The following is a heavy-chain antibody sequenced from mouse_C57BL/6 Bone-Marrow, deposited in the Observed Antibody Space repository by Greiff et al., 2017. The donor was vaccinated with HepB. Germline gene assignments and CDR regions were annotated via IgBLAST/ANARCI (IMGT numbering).Heavy chain of an antibody. CDR1: GYAFSSSW. V-gene: IGHV1-82*01. CDR2: IYPGDGDT. D-gene: IGHD2-2*01. Sequence: VQLQQSGPELVKPGASVKISCKASGYAFSSSWMNWVKQRPGKGLEWIGRIYPGDGDTNYNGKFKSKATLTVDTSSSTAYMQLSSLTSEDSAVYYCAKGLLWLRRDYYAMDYWGQGTSVTVSS. J-gene: IGHJ4*01. CDR3: AKGLLWLRRDYYAMDY.